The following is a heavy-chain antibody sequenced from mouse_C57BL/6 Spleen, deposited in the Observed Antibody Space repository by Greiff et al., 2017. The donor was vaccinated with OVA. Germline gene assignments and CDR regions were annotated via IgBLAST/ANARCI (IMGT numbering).Heavy chain of an antibody. J-gene: IGHJ4*01. V-gene: IGHV5-6*02. CDR1: GFTFSSYG. CDR2: ISSGGSYT. Sequence: DVMLVESGGDLVKPGGSLKLSCAASGFTFSSYGMSWVRQTPDKRLEWVATISSGGSYTYYPDSVKGRFTISRDNAKNTLYLQMSSLKSEDTAMYYCARQADDGYYVDAMDYWGQGTSVTVSS. CDR3: ARQADDGYYVDAMDY. D-gene: IGHD2-3*01.